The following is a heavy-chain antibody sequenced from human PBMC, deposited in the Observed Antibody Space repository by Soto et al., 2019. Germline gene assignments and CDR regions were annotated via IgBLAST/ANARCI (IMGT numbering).Heavy chain of an antibody. CDR2: ISSSSSNT. Sequence: GGSLRLSCAASGFTFSTYSMDWVRQAPGKGLEWVSSISSSSSNTYYADSVKGRFTISRDNAKNSLYLQMSGLRAEDTAVYYCARDLGYSGYERLTFDYWGQGTQVTVSS. J-gene: IGHJ4*02. CDR1: GFTFSTYS. CDR3: ARDLGYSGYERLTFDY. V-gene: IGHV3-21*01. D-gene: IGHD5-12*01.